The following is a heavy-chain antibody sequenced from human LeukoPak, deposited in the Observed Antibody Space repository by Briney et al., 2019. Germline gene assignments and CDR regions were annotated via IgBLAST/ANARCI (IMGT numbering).Heavy chain of an antibody. CDR2: INPSGGST. J-gene: IGHJ5*02. D-gene: IGHD1-26*01. CDR1: GYTFTSYY. V-gene: IGHV1-46*01. CDR3: ARDGKWFDA. Sequence: ASVTVSCTASGYTFTSYYMHWVRQAPGQGLEWMGIINPSGGSTSYAQRFQGRVTITRDTSTSTVYTEMSSLRSEDTAVYYCARDGKWFDAWGQGTLVTVSS.